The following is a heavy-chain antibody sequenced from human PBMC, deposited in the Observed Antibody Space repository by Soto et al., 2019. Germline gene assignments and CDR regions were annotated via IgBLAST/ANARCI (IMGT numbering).Heavy chain of an antibody. V-gene: IGHV4-30-4*01. CDR3: AREKYYYDSSGYHY. D-gene: IGHD3-22*01. Sequence: SETLSLTCTVSGGSISSGDYYWSWIRQPPGKGLEWSGYIYYSGSTYYNPSLKSRVTISVDTSKNQFSLKLSSVTAADTAVYYCAREKYYYDSSGYHYWGQGTLVTVSS. J-gene: IGHJ4*02. CDR1: GGSISSGDYY. CDR2: IYYSGST.